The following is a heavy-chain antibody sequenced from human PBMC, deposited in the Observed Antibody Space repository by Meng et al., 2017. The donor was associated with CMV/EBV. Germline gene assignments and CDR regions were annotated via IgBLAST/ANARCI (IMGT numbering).Heavy chain of an antibody. CDR1: GFTFSSYS. J-gene: IGHJ4*02. V-gene: IGHV3-21*01. D-gene: IGHD2-15*01. Sequence: GGSLRLSCAASGFTFSSYSMNWVRQAPGKGLEWVSSISSSSSYIYYADSVKGRFTISRDNAKNSLYLQMNSLRVEDTAVYYYARDKTGVVWLFDYWGQGTLVTVSS. CDR2: ISSSSSYI. CDR3: ARDKTGVVWLFDY.